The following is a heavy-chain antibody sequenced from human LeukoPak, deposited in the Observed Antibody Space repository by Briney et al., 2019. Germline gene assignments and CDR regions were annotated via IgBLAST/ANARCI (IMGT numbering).Heavy chain of an antibody. CDR2: IYYSGST. V-gene: IGHV4-59*01. Sequence: PSETLSLTCTVSGGSISSYYWSWIRQPPGKGLEWIRYIYYSGSTNYNPSLKSRVTISVDTSKNQFSLKLSSVTAADTAVYYCARGGGYDALFDYWGQGTLVTVPS. CDR3: ARGGGYDALFDY. D-gene: IGHD5-12*01. CDR1: GGSISSYY. J-gene: IGHJ4*02.